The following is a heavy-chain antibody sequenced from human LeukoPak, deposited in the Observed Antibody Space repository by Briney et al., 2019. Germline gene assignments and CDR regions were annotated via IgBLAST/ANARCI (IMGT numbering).Heavy chain of an antibody. CDR3: ASRRRHGYNFY. Sequence: SETLSLTCTVSGGSISSSSYYWGWIRQPPGKGLEWIGSIYYSGSTYYNPSLKSRVTISVDTSKNQFSLKLSSVTAADTAVYYCASRRRHGYNFYWGQGTLVTVSS. D-gene: IGHD5-24*01. V-gene: IGHV4-39*07. CDR1: GGSISSSSYY. CDR2: IYYSGST. J-gene: IGHJ4*02.